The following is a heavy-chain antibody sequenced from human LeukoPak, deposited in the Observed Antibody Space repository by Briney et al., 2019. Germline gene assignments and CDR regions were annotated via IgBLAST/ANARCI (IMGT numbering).Heavy chain of an antibody. Sequence: GASVKVSCKASGYTFTNYGITWVRQAPGQGLEWMGWISAYNGNTNYAQKLQGRVTMTRDTSTSTAYMELRSLRSDDTAVYYCARDNPREAFDIWGQGTRVSVSS. J-gene: IGHJ3*02. CDR3: ARDNPREAFDI. CDR1: GYTFTNYG. CDR2: ISAYNGNT. V-gene: IGHV1-18*01. D-gene: IGHD1-14*01.